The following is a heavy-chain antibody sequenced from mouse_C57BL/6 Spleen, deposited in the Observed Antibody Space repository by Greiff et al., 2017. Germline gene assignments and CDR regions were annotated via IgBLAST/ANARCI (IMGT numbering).Heavy chain of an antibody. J-gene: IGHJ3*01. V-gene: IGHV5-4*01. CDR2: ISDGGSYT. Sequence: EVKLMESGGGLVKPGGSLKLSCAASGFTFSSYAMSWVRQTPEKRLEWVATISDGGSYTYYPDNVKGRFTISRDNAKNNLYLQMSHLKSEDTAMYYCARDRGVPFAYWGQGTLVTVSA. CDR1: GFTFSSYA. CDR3: ARDRGVPFAY. D-gene: IGHD2-14*01.